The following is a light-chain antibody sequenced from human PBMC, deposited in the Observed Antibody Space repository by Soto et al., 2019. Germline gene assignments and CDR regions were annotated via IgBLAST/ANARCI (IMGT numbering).Light chain of an antibody. J-gene: IGKJ1*01. CDR2: DAS. Sequence: DIQMTQSPSTLSASTGDRVTITCRASQSISNYLAWYQQKPGKAPKVLIYDASNLESGVPSRFRGSGSGTEFTLTISSLQAEDFATYYCQHYYNYPRTFGQGTKVDIK. CDR1: QSISNY. V-gene: IGKV1-5*01. CDR3: QHYYNYPRT.